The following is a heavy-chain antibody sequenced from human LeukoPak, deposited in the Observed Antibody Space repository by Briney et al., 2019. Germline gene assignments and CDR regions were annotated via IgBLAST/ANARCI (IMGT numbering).Heavy chain of an antibody. Sequence: GGSLRLSCAASGFTFSSYSMNWVRQAPGKGLEWVSSISSSSSYIYYADSVKGRLTISRDDAKNSLYLQMNSLRAEDTAVYYCARGVGYYDSSGTIDYWGQGTLVTVSS. CDR2: ISSSSSYI. J-gene: IGHJ4*02. CDR1: GFTFSSYS. D-gene: IGHD3-22*01. V-gene: IGHV3-21*01. CDR3: ARGVGYYDSSGTIDY.